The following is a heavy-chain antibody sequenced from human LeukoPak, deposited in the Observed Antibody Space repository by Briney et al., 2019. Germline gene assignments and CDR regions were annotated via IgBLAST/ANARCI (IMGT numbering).Heavy chain of an antibody. CDR3: AAAMVRGVHTHFDY. Sequence: SETLSLTCTVSGGSITNYYWSWIRQPPGKGLEWIGYVYYSGSTNYNPSLKSRVTISVDTSKNQFSLKLSSVTAADTAVYYCAAAMVRGVHTHFDYWGQGTLVTVSS. D-gene: IGHD3-10*01. V-gene: IGHV4-59*08. J-gene: IGHJ4*02. CDR1: GGSITNYY. CDR2: VYYSGST.